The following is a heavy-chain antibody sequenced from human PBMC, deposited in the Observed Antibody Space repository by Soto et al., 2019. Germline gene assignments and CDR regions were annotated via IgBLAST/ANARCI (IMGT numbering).Heavy chain of an antibody. CDR1: GFSLSKPRMG. Sequence: QVTLKESGPVLVKPTETLTLTCTVSGFSLSKPRMGVSWIRQPPGEALEWLAHIFSNDEKSYSIFLRDRLTVSRDTSKNQVVLTVTNMDPVDTATYYCARIPSYTIGWYFDYWGPGTLVTVSS. J-gene: IGHJ4*02. CDR3: ARIPSYTIGWYFDY. CDR2: IFSNDEK. D-gene: IGHD6-19*01. V-gene: IGHV2-26*01.